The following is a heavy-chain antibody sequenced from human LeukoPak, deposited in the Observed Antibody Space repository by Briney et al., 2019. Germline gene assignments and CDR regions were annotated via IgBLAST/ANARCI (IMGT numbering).Heavy chain of an antibody. Sequence: GESLKISCKTSGYSFTTYWIGWVRQMPGKGLEWMGIIYPGDSDTRYSPSFQGQVTISADKSISTAYLPWSSLKASDTAMYYCARLHGSGSYYNRAFDIWGRGTMVTVSS. CDR3: ARLHGSGSYYNRAFDI. D-gene: IGHD3-10*01. CDR1: GYSFTTYW. V-gene: IGHV5-51*01. J-gene: IGHJ3*02. CDR2: IYPGDSDT.